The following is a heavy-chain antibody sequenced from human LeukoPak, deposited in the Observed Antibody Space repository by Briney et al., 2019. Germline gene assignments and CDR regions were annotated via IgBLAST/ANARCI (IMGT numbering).Heavy chain of an antibody. J-gene: IGHJ4*02. CDR2: IYYSGVT. CDR1: GGSISSSRYY. Sequence: SETLSLTCTASGGSISSSRYYWGWIRQPPGKGLEWIGSIYYSGVTYYNPSLESRVTILVDTSKNQFSLKLSSVTATDTAVYYCASPLGYCSSTNCYGDYWGQGTLVTVSS. V-gene: IGHV4-39*01. CDR3: ASPLGYCSSTNCYGDY. D-gene: IGHD2-2*01.